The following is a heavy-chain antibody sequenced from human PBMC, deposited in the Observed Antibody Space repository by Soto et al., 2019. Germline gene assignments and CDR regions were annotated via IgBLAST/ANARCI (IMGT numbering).Heavy chain of an antibody. D-gene: IGHD6-13*01. CDR3: AKVDVSTAGSFDY. J-gene: IGHJ4*02. V-gene: IGHV3-23*01. Sequence: PGGSLRLSCVASGFTFSRHGLSWVRQAPGKGLEWVSTINPSGDSTFYADSVKGRFTISRDNSKNTVYLQMNSLSVGDTAVYLCAKVDVSTAGSFDYWGPGALVTVSS. CDR1: GFTFSRHG. CDR2: INPSGDST.